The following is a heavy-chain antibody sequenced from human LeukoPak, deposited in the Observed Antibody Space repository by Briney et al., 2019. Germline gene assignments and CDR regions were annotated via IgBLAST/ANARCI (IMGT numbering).Heavy chain of an antibody. Sequence: GGSLRLSCVASGFSFRSYAMNWVRQAPEKGLEWVSSISDNSGSTYYADSVKGRFTVSRDNAKNSLYLQMNSLRAEDTAVYYCARGPDYDFWSGYYHYYYYYGMDVWGQGTTVTVSS. CDR2: ISDNSGST. CDR1: GFSFRSYA. CDR3: ARGPDYDFWSGYYHYYYYYGMDV. J-gene: IGHJ6*02. D-gene: IGHD3-3*01. V-gene: IGHV3-21*01.